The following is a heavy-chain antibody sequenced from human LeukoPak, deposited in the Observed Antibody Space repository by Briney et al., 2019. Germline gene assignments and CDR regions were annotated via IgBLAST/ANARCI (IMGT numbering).Heavy chain of an antibody. CDR1: GGTFSSYA. D-gene: IGHD2-2*01. CDR2: IIPIFGTA. V-gene: IGHV1-69*13. Sequence: GASVKVSCKASGGTFSSYAISWVRQAPGQGLEWMGGIIPIFGTANYAQKLQGRVTITADESTSTAYMEPSSLRSEDTAVYYCARRVPAAMVDDAFDIWGQGTMVTVSS. J-gene: IGHJ3*02. CDR3: ARRVPAAMVDDAFDI.